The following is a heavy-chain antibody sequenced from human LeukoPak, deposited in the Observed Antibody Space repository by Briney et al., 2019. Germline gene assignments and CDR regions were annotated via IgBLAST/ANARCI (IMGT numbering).Heavy chain of an antibody. J-gene: IGHJ6*02. CDR3: AKVWGKAADDYYYGMDV. D-gene: IGHD3-16*01. CDR1: GFTFDDHA. CDR2: VGGDGGRT. V-gene: IGHV3-43*02. Sequence: PGGPLRLSCTASGFTFDDHAMHWVRQAPGKGLEWVSLVGGDGGRTYYANSVKGRFTISRDNSRNSLYLQMNSLKTEDTALYYCAKVWGKAADDYYYGMDVWGQGTTVTVSS.